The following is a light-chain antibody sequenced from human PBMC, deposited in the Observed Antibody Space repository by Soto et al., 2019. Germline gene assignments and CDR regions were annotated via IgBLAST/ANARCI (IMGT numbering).Light chain of an antibody. CDR1: SSDVGGYNY. CDR3: NSYTSTSTFV. V-gene: IGLV2-14*01. CDR2: EVN. J-gene: IGLJ1*01. Sequence: QSALTQPASVSGSPGQSITICCTGTSSDVGGYNYVSWYQQHPGKAPKLMIYEVNNRPSEVSNRFSGSKSGNTASLTISGLQPEDEADYYCNSYTSTSTFVLGTGTKLTVL.